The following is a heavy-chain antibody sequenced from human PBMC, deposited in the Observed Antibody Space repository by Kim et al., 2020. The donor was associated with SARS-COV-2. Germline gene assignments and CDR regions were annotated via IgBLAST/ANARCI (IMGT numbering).Heavy chain of an antibody. D-gene: IGHD6-19*01. CDR2: IYYSGST. Sequence: SETLSLTCTVSGGSISSYYWSWIRQPPGKGLEWIGYIYYSGSTNYNPSLKSRVTISVDTSKNQFSLKLSSVTAADTAVYYCARVASSIAVAVAFDHWGQGTLVTVSS. CDR3: ARVASSIAVAVAFDH. J-gene: IGHJ5*02. V-gene: IGHV4-59*01. CDR1: GGSISSYY.